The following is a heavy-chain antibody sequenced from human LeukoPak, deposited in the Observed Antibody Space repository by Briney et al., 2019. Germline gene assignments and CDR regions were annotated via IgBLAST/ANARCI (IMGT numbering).Heavy chain of an antibody. V-gene: IGHV4-61*01. CDR1: GGSVSSGSYY. CDR2: IYYSGST. Sequence: SETLSLTCTVSGGSVSSGSYYWSWIRQPPGKGLEWIGYIYYSGSTNYNPSLKSRVTISVDTSKNQFSLKLSSVTAADTAVYYCARAVVVTDPFDYWGQGTLVTVSS. J-gene: IGHJ4*02. CDR3: ARAVVVTDPFDY. D-gene: IGHD2-21*02.